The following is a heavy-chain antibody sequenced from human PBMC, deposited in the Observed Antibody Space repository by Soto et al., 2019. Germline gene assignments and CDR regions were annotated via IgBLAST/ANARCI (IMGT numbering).Heavy chain of an antibody. D-gene: IGHD2-15*01. CDR3: AKSRNPRWGYCSGGSCRSDYVEYVQH. CDR1: GFTFSSYG. V-gene: IGHV3-30*18. CDR2: ISYDGSNK. J-gene: IGHJ1*01. Sequence: PGGSLRLSCAASGFTFSSYGMHWVRQAPGKGLEWVAVISYDGSNKYYADSVKGRFTISRDNSKDTLYLQMNSLRAEDTAVYYCAKSRNPRWGYCSGGSCRSDYVEYVQHWGQGTLVTVSS.